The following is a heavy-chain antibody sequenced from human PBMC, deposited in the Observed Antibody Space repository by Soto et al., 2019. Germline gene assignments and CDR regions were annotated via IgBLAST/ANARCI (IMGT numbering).Heavy chain of an antibody. J-gene: IGHJ4*02. V-gene: IGHV3-48*02. Sequence: GGSLRLSCAASGFTFSDYPMNWVRQAPGKGLEWVSSIRTISSAIYFADSVRGRFTISRDNARNSLYLQMTGLRDEDTAVCYCARETPSFDSWGQGTLVTVSS. CDR3: ARETPSFDS. D-gene: IGHD2-15*01. CDR2: IRTISSAI. CDR1: GFTFSDYP.